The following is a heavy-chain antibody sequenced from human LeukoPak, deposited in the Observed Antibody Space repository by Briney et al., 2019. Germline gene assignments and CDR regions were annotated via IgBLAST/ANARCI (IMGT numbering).Heavy chain of an antibody. V-gene: IGHV4-59*01. CDR3: ARGDNWNWFDP. J-gene: IGHJ5*02. CDR1: GGSISSYY. Sequence: PSETLSLTCTVSGGSISSYYWSWIRQPQGKGLEWIGYIYYSGITNYNPSLKSRVTMAVDTSKNQFSLRLSSVTAADTAVYYCARGDNWNWFDPWGQGTLVTVSS. CDR2: IYYSGIT. D-gene: IGHD1-20*01.